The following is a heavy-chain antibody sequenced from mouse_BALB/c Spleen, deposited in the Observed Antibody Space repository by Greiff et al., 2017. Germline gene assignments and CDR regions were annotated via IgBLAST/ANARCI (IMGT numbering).Heavy chain of an antibody. V-gene: IGHV2-6-7*01. CDR1: GFSLTGYG. Sequence: VQLVESGPGLVAPSQSLSITCTVSGFSLTGYGVNWVRQPPGKGLEWLGMIWGDGSTDYNSALKSRLSISKDNSKSQVFLKMNSLQTDDTARYYCAREGMTPYYAMDYWGQGTSVTVSS. J-gene: IGHJ4*01. CDR3: AREGMTPYYAMDY. CDR2: IWGDGST. D-gene: IGHD2-14*01.